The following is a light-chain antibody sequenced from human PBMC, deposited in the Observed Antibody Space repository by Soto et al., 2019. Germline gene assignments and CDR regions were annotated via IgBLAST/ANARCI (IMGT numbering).Light chain of an antibody. V-gene: IGLV2-14*01. Sequence: QSVLTQPASVSGSPGQSITISCTGTSIDVGHPYNYVSWYQHLPGRAPQLIIYQVTNRPSGVSNRFSGSKSDNRASLTISGLQVEDEGDYYCCSWTSSTTYVFGTGTKVTVL. CDR3: CSWTSSTTYV. CDR2: QVT. J-gene: IGLJ1*01. CDR1: SIDVGHPYNY.